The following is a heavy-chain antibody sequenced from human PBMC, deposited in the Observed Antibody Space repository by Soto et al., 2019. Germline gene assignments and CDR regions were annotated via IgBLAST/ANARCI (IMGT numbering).Heavy chain of an antibody. V-gene: IGHV3-33*01. D-gene: IGHD3-16*01. J-gene: IGHJ6*02. CDR1: GFTFSSYG. CDR3: ASWGARYYGMDV. Sequence: QVQLVESGGGVVQPGRSLRLSCAASGFTFSSYGMHWVRQAPGKGLEWVAVIWYDGSNKYYADSVKGRFTISRDNSKNTLYLQMNSLRAEETAVYYCASWGARYYGMDVWGQGTTVTVSS. CDR2: IWYDGSNK.